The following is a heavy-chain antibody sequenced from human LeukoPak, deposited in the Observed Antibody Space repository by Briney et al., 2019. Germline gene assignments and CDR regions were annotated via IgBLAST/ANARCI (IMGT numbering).Heavy chain of an antibody. CDR1: GGSISSYY. CDR3: AGSIVGATRAAFDI. D-gene: IGHD1-26*01. J-gene: IGHJ3*02. V-gene: IGHV4-59*01. CDR2: IYYSGST. Sequence: SETLSLTCTVSGGSISSYYWSWIRQPPGKGLEWIGYIYYSGSTNYNPSLKSRVTISVDTSKNQFSLKLSSVTAADTAVYYCAGSIVGATRAAFDIWGQGTMVTVSS.